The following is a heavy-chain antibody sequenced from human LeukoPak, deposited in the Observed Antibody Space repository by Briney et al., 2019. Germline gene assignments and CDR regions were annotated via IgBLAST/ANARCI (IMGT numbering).Heavy chain of an antibody. V-gene: IGHV3-66*03. J-gene: IGHJ5*02. CDR2: IRDSGEA. CDR3: ARDRAANQDWVEFDP. CDR1: GFKLSVYS. Sequence: PGGSLSLSCAVPGFKLSVYSMSWARQAPGKGLEWVGLIRDSGEAFYADFARGRFAISRGESENTLYLQMNSLRVEDTAVYFCARDRAANQDWVEFDPWGQGTPVIVSS. D-gene: IGHD3/OR15-3a*01.